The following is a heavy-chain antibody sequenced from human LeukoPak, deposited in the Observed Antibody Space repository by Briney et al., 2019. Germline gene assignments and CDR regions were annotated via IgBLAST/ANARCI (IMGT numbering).Heavy chain of an antibody. CDR3: ARGHGDYLYYFDY. CDR1: GYSISFGYY. Sequence: KPSETPSLTCSVSGYSISFGYYWGWIRQPPGKGLEWIGSIYHSGSTYYNPSLKSRVTISVDTSNNQFSLKLNSMTAADTAVYYCARGHGDYLYYFDYWGQGTLVTVSS. D-gene: IGHD4-17*01. J-gene: IGHJ4*02. CDR2: IYHSGST. V-gene: IGHV4-38-2*02.